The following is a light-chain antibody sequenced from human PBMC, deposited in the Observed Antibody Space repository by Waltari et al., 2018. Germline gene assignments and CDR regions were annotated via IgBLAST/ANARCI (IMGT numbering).Light chain of an antibody. Sequence: QSVLTQAPSVTGAPGQTVTISCTGGDPNIATSGVNWYQHLPGRAPNLPIYENPNRPSGVPDRFSGSKSGTSASLAIEGLQPEDEGDYSCQSYDNSLRGSVLFGGGTKVTV. CDR1: DPNIATSG. J-gene: IGLJ3*02. CDR3: QSYDNSLRGSVL. CDR2: ENP. V-gene: IGLV1-40*01.